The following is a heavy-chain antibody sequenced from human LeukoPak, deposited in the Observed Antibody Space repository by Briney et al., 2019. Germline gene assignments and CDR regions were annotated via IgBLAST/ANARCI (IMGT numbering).Heavy chain of an antibody. CDR3: AKDQDYTVTTCFDY. J-gene: IGHJ4*02. D-gene: IGHD4-17*01. CDR1: GYTFTSYG. V-gene: IGHV1-18*01. Sequence: ASVKVSCKASGYTFTSYGISWVRQAPGQGLEWMGWISAYSGNTNYAQKLQGRVTMTTDTSTSTAYMELRSLRSDDTAVYYCAKDQDYTVTTCFDYWGQGTLVTASS. CDR2: ISAYSGNT.